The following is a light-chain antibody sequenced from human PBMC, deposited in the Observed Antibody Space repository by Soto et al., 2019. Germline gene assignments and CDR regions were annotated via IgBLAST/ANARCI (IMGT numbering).Light chain of an antibody. J-gene: IGLJ1*01. V-gene: IGLV2-23*02. Sequence: QSALTQPASMSGSPGQSITISCTGTSSDVGSYYPVSWFQQHPGKAPKLIIYEVNKQPSGVSDRFSGSKSGNTASLTISGLQAADEAEYYCCSYAGDTTFVVFGTGTKLTVL. CDR2: EVN. CDR3: CSYAGDTTFVV. CDR1: SSDVGSYYP.